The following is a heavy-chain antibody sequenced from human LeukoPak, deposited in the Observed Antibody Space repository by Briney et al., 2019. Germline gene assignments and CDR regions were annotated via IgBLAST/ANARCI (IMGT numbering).Heavy chain of an antibody. CDR2: INPSGGST. Sequence: ASVKVSCKASGYTFTNYYIHWVRQAPGQGLERMGIINPSGGSTSFAQKFQGRVTMPRDTSTSTVYMELSSLRSEDTAVYYCARTLIDVGTDYWGQGTLVTVSS. CDR3: ARTLIDVGTDY. V-gene: IGHV1-46*01. J-gene: IGHJ4*02. D-gene: IGHD2/OR15-2a*01. CDR1: GYTFTNYY.